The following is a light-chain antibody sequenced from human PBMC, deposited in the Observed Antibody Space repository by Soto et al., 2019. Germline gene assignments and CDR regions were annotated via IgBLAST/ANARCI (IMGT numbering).Light chain of an antibody. CDR1: QSISSW. V-gene: IGKV1-5*01. J-gene: IGKJ1*01. Sequence: DVPLTQYPSTLSASVGDRVTITCRASQSISSWLAWYQQKPGKAPKLLIYDASSLESGVPSGFRGNRSGTEFTLTISSLQPDDFATYYCQQYNSYSWTVGQGTKVETK. CDR3: QQYNSYSWT. CDR2: DAS.